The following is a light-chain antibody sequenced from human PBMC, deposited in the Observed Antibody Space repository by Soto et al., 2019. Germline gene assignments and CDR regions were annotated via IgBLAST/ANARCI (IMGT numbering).Light chain of an antibody. Sequence: EIVLTQSPCTLSLSTGERATLSCRASQSVSNNYLAWYQQKPGQAPRLLIYGASNRATGIPDRFSGSGSGTDFTLTISRLEPEDFAVYYCQQYGSSGTFAQGTKVDIK. CDR3: QQYGSSGT. CDR2: GAS. V-gene: IGKV3-20*01. CDR1: QSVSNNY. J-gene: IGKJ1*01.